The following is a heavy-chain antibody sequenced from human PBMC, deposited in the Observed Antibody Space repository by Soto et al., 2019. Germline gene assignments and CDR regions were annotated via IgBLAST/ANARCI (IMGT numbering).Heavy chain of an antibody. CDR3: ARDFLEGDGYTDY. CDR1: GFTFSSYG. J-gene: IGHJ4*02. Sequence: GGSLRLSCAASGFTFSSYGMHWVRQAPGKGLEWVAVIWYDGSNKYYADSVKGRFTISRDNSKNTLYLQMNSLRAEDTAVYYCARDFLEGDGYTDYWGQGTLVTVSS. CDR2: IWYDGSNK. V-gene: IGHV3-33*01. D-gene: IGHD5-12*01.